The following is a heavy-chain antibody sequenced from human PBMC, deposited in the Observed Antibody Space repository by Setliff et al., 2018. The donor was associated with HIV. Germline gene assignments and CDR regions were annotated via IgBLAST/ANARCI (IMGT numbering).Heavy chain of an antibody. CDR2: IASHGNWH. Sequence: GGSLRLSCAASGFTLTDYPMHWVRQAPGNGLEWVAVIASHGNWHDYAASVKGRFTISRDTSRNTLYLQMNSLRVEDSALYYCARENNFDYWGQGALVTVSS. V-gene: IGHV3-30*04. CDR1: GFTLTDYP. CDR3: ARENNFDY. J-gene: IGHJ4*02.